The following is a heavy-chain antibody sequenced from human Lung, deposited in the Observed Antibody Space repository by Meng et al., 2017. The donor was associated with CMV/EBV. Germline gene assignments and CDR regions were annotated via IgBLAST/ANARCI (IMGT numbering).Heavy chain of an antibody. CDR2: ISWNSGSI. D-gene: IGHD6-19*01. CDR1: GFTFDDYA. CDR3: AKESSGFDY. Sequence: SLKISCAASGFTFDDYAMHWVRQAPGKGLEWVSGISWNSGSIGYADSVKGRFTISRDNAKNSLYLQMNSLRAEDTALYYCAKESSGFDYWGQGKLVTSPQ. V-gene: IGHV3-9*01. J-gene: IGHJ4*02.